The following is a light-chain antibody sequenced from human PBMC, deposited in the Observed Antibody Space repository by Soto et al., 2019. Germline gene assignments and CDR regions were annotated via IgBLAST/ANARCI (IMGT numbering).Light chain of an antibody. CDR3: FSFTTTSTHV. J-gene: IGLJ1*01. V-gene: IGLV2-14*01. CDR1: SSDIGAYDY. Sequence: QSALAQPASLSGSPGQSITISCTGTSSDIGAYDYVPWFQQHPGKAPKLMISEVNNRPSGVSNRFSGSKSGNTAYLTISGLQLEDEVAYLCFSFTTTSTHVFGTGTKVTVL. CDR2: EVN.